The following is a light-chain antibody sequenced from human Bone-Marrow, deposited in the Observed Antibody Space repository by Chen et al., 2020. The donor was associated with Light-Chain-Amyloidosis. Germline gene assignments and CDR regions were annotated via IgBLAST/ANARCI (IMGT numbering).Light chain of an antibody. Sequence: SYELTQPPSVSVSPGQTARITCSGDDLPTKYAYWYQEKPGQAPVLVIHRETERPSGISERFSGSSSEATATLTISGVQAEDEADYHCQSADSSGTYEVIFGGGTKLTVL. CDR2: RET. V-gene: IGLV3-25*03. J-gene: IGLJ2*01. CDR3: QSADSSGTYEVI. CDR1: DLPTKY.